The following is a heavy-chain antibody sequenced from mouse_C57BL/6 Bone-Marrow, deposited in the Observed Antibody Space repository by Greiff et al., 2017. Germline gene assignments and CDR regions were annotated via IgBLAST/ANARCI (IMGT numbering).Heavy chain of an antibody. CDR1: GYTFTSYW. J-gene: IGHJ2*01. Sequence: QVQLQQPGAELVKPGASVKMSCKASGYTFTSYWITWVKQRPGQGLEWIGDIYPGSGSTNYNEKFKSKATLTVDTSSSTAYMQLSSLTSEDSAVYYCARGGVYDGYYFYWGQGTTLTVSS. CDR3: ARGGVYDGYYFY. CDR2: IYPGSGST. V-gene: IGHV1-55*01. D-gene: IGHD2-3*01.